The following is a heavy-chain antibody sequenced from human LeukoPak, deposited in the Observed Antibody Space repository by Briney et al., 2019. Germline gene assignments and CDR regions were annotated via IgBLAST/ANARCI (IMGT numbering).Heavy chain of an antibody. J-gene: IGHJ6*02. CDR2: ISGSGTYI. V-gene: IGHV3-21*01. Sequence: PGGSLRLSCAASGFTFSSYSMNWVRQAPGKGLEWVSSISGSGTYIYYPDSVKGRFTISRDNAKNSLYLQVNSLRAEDTAVYYCARDRRYQLLLMSGDYYYNMDVWGQGTMVTVSS. CDR1: GFTFSSYS. D-gene: IGHD2-2*01. CDR3: ARDRRYQLLLMSGDYYYNMDV.